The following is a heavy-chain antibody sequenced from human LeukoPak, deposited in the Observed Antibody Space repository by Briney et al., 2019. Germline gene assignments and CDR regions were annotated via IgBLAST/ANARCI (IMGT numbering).Heavy chain of an antibody. Sequence: SETLSLTCTVSGGSISSSSYYWGWIRQPPGKGLEWIGSIYYSGSTYYNPSLKSRVTISVDTSKNQFSLKLSSVTAADTAVYYCASLRSGSSSDAFDIWGQGTMVTVSS. CDR2: IYYSGST. D-gene: IGHD1-26*01. CDR1: GGSISSSSYY. CDR3: ASLRSGSSSDAFDI. V-gene: IGHV4-39*01. J-gene: IGHJ3*02.